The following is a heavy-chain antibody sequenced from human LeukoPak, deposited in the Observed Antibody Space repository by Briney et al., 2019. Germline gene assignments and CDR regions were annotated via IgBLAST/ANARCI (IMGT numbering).Heavy chain of an antibody. CDR2: ISYDGSNK. V-gene: IGHV3-30*18. CDR3: AKGGWLQSPTDY. J-gene: IGHJ4*02. CDR1: GFTFSSYD. D-gene: IGHD5-24*01. Sequence: PGGSLRLSCAASGFTFSSYDMHWVRQAPGKGLEWAAVISYDGSNKYYADSVKRLFTIYRDNSKHTLYLQMNRLRAEDTAVYFCAKGGWLQSPTDYWGQGTLVTVSS.